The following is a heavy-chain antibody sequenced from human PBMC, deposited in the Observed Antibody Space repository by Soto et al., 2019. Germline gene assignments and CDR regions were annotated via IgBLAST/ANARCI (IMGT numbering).Heavy chain of an antibody. Sequence: LSLTCSVSGASISSYYWTWIRQPPGGGLEWIGYMHHTQGTNDNPSLRGRVHMSIDTSMNQFSLRLTSVTAADTAVYYCARVPFVGYFDWLDPWGHGTLVTVSS. J-gene: IGHJ5*02. CDR2: MHHTQGT. CDR1: GASISSYY. V-gene: IGHV4-59*01. CDR3: ARVPFVGYFDWLDP. D-gene: IGHD3-9*01.